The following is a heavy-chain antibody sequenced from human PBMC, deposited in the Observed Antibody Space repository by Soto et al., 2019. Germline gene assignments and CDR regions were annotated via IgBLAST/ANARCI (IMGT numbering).Heavy chain of an antibody. J-gene: IGHJ4*02. CDR2: ISGSGGHS. V-gene: IGHV3-23*01. Sequence: GGSLRLSCAASGFTFNDYAMAWVRQAPGKGLEWVSSISGSGGHSSYADSAKGRFTISRDSVKNMLSLDMSDLRAEDTAVYYCAKDCRRLAVSGSAFDSWGQGALVTVSA. CDR3: AKDCRRLAVSGSAFDS. CDR1: GFTFNDYA. D-gene: IGHD6-13*01.